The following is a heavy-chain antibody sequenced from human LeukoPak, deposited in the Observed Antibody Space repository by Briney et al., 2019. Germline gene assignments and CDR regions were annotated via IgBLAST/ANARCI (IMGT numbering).Heavy chain of an antibody. J-gene: IGHJ4*02. D-gene: IGHD3-22*01. V-gene: IGHV3-48*01. CDR2: ISSSSSTI. Sequence: GGSLRLSCAASGFTFSSSSMNWVRQAPGKGLEWVSYISSSSSTIYYADSVKGRFTISRDNAKNSLYLQMNSLRAEDTALYYCARDIYYDSSGYPFDYWGQGTLVTVSS. CDR1: GFTFSSSS. CDR3: ARDIYYDSSGYPFDY.